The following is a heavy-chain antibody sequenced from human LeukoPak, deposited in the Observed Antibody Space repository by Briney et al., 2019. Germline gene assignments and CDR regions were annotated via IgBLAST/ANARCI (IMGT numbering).Heavy chain of an antibody. Sequence: GASLRLSCAASGFTFSSYAMSWVRQAPGKGLEWVSAISGSGGSTYYADSVKGRLTISRDNSKNTLYLQMNSLRAEDTAVYYCAKVVAARLDAFDIWGQGTMVTVSS. CDR3: AKVVAARLDAFDI. CDR1: GFTFSSYA. D-gene: IGHD2-15*01. CDR2: ISGSGGST. J-gene: IGHJ3*02. V-gene: IGHV3-23*01.